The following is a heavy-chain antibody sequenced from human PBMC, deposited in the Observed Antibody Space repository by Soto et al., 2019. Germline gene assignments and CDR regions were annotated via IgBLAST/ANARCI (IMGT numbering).Heavy chain of an antibody. J-gene: IGHJ5*02. CDR1: GFTFSSYR. D-gene: IGHD2-2*01. CDR2: ISYDGSNK. CDR3: AKHPLPQGYLVSWFDP. V-gene: IGHV3-30*18. Sequence: GGSLRLSCAASGFTFSSYRMHWVRQAPGKGLEWVAVISYDGSNKYYADSVKGRFTISRDNSKNTLYLQMNSLRAEDTAVYYCAKHPLPQGYLVSWFDPWGQGTLVTVSS.